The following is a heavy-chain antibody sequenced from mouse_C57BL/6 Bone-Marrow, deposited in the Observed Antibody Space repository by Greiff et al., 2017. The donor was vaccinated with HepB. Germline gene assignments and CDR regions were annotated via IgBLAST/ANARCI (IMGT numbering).Heavy chain of an antibody. Sequence: VNVVESGPGLVAPSQSLSITCTVSGFSLTSYGVSWVRQPPGKGLEWLGVIWGDGSTNYHSALISRLSISKDNSKSQVFLKLNSLQTDDTATYYCATITTVVAEGYYAMDYWGQGTSVTVSS. CDR3: ATITTVVAEGYYAMDY. CDR2: IWGDGST. V-gene: IGHV2-3*01. J-gene: IGHJ4*01. CDR1: GFSLTSYG. D-gene: IGHD1-1*01.